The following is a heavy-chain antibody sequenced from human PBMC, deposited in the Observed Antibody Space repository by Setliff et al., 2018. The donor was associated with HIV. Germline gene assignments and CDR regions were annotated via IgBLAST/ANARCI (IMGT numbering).Heavy chain of an antibody. Sequence: SETLSLTCIVSGGSISSSIYHWGWIRQPPGKGLEWIGSIYYSGSTYYNPSLKSRVTMSVDTSKNHFSLRLSSVTAADTAVYYCARPYSSSSAYDYWGQGTLVTVSS. J-gene: IGHJ4*02. CDR1: GGSISSSIYH. V-gene: IGHV4-39*02. CDR3: ARPYSSSSAYDY. D-gene: IGHD6-6*01. CDR2: IYYSGST.